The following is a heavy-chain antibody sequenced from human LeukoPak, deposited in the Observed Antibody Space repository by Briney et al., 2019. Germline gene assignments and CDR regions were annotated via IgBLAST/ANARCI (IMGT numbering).Heavy chain of an antibody. CDR3: ARSYTAMVDY. Sequence: LSLTCTVSGGSISSYYWSWIRQPRGKGLEWIWYIYYLGSTNYNPSLKSRVTISVDTSKNQFSLKLSSVTAADTAVYYCARSYTAMVDYWGQGTLVTVSS. J-gene: IGHJ4*02. CDR1: GGSISSYY. CDR2: IYYLGST. D-gene: IGHD5-18*01. V-gene: IGHV4-59*01.